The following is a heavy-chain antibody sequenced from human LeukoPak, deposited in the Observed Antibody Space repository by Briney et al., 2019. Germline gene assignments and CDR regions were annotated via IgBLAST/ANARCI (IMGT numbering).Heavy chain of an antibody. V-gene: IGHV3-49*04. D-gene: IGHD3-22*01. CDR3: SRGGKVSYYDNSGYPDY. CDR2: IRSKAYGGTT. CDR1: GFTFGDYA. J-gene: IGHJ4*02. Sequence: PGGSLRLSCTASGFTFGDYAMSWVRQAPGKGLAWVGVIRSKAYGGTTEYAASVKGRFTISRDDSKSIAYLQINSLKTEDTAVFYCSRGGKVSYYDNSGYPDYWGQGTLVTVSS.